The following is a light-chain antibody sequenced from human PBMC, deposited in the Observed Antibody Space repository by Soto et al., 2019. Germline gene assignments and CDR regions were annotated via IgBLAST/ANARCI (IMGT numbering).Light chain of an antibody. CDR3: QQYNQWPPYT. Sequence: EMVMTQSPATLSVSPGERATLFCRASQSVGRTLAWYQQKPGQSPRLLVYGASTRANGTPARFSGSGSGTEFTLTISSLQSEDVAVYYCQQYNQWPPYTFGQGTKVDIK. J-gene: IGKJ2*01. V-gene: IGKV3-15*01. CDR1: QSVGRT. CDR2: GAS.